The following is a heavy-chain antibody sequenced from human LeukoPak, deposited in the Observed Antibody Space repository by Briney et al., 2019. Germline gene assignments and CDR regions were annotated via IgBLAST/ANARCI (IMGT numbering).Heavy chain of an antibody. CDR1: GYTFTSYY. D-gene: IGHD6-13*01. J-gene: IGHJ5*02. CDR2: INPSSGST. Sequence: ASVKVSCKASGYTFTSYYMHWVRQAPGQGLEWMGIINPSSGSTSYAQKFQGRVTMTRDMSTSTVYMELSSLRSEDTAVYYCARGGSSHNWFDPWGQGTLVTVSS. CDR3: ARGGSSHNWFDP. V-gene: IGHV1-46*01.